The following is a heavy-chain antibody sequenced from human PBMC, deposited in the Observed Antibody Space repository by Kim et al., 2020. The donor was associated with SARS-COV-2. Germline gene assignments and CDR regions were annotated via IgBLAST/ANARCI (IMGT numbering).Heavy chain of an antibody. CDR1: GFTFSSYS. Sequence: GGSLRLSCAASGFTFSSYSMNWVRQAPGKGLEWVSSISSSSSYIYYEDSVKGRFTISRDNDKNSLYLQMNSLRAEDTAVYYCARFMGGPNSANWFDPWGPRTLVTVSS. D-gene: IGHD1-1*01. V-gene: IGHV3-21*01. CDR2: ISSSSSYI. CDR3: ARFMGGPNSANWFDP. J-gene: IGHJ5*02.